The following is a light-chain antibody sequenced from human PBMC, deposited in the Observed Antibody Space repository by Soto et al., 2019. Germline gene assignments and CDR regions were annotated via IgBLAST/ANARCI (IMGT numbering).Light chain of an antibody. CDR2: GNS. CDR3: QSYDSSLSGYV. V-gene: IGLV1-40*01. Sequence: QAVVTQPPSVSGAPGQRVTIYCTGSSSNIGAGYDVHWYQQLPGTAPKLLIYGNSNRXSRVPDRFXGSKSGTSXSLAITGXXXXXXXXXYCQSYDSSLSGYVFGTGTKLTVL. CDR1: SSNIGAGYD. J-gene: IGLJ1*01.